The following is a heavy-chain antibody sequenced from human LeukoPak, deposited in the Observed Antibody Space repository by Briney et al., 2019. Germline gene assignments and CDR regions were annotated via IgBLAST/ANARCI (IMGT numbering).Heavy chain of an antibody. J-gene: IGHJ2*01. CDR3: AREVYFDL. Sequence: SETLSLTCTVSGGSVNSGSYYWNWIRQPPGKGLEWIGYIYYSGSTNYNPSPKSRVTISVDTSKNQFSLKLSSVTAADTAMYYCAREVYFDLWGRGTLVTVSS. V-gene: IGHV4-61*01. CDR2: IYYSGST. CDR1: GGSVNSGSYY.